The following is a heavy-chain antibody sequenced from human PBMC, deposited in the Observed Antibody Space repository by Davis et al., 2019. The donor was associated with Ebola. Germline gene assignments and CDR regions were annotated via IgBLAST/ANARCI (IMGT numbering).Heavy chain of an antibody. D-gene: IGHD3-22*01. CDR2: ISSSSSTI. CDR3: ARAGVNSYDSSGYYYDY. V-gene: IGHV3-48*02. CDR1: GFTFTSYS. J-gene: IGHJ4*02. Sequence: PGGSLRLSCAASGFTFTSYSMNWVRQAPGKGLEWVSYISSSSSTIYYAGSVKGRFTTSRDNAKNSLYLQMTSLRDEDTAVYFCARAGVNSYDSSGYYYDYWGQGTLVTVSS.